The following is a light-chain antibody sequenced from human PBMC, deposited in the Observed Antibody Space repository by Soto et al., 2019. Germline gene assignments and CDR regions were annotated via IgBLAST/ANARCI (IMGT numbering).Light chain of an antibody. V-gene: IGLV2-14*01. Sequence: QSALTQPASVSGSPGQSVTISCTGTSSDVGVYKYVAWYQRHPGKAPKVMIYEVSNRPPGVSNRFSGSKSGNTASLTISGLQAEDEADYYCSSYTTSSTLVFGGGTKLTVL. CDR1: SSDVGVYKY. CDR3: SSYTTSSTLV. J-gene: IGLJ2*01. CDR2: EVS.